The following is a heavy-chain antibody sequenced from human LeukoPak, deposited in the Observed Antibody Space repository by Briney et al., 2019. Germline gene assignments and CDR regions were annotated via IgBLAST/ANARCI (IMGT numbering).Heavy chain of an antibody. J-gene: IGHJ4*02. Sequence: GGSLRLSCAASGFNVNSFEMTWVRQAPGLGLEFLSYISDSGGVIKYADSVKGRFIISRDSAENALYLQMNNLGADDTAVYFCAGGPQYTGSFPYWGQGTLVAVSS. CDR1: GFNVNSFE. D-gene: IGHD1-26*01. V-gene: IGHV3-48*03. CDR2: ISDSGGVI. CDR3: AGGPQYTGSFPY.